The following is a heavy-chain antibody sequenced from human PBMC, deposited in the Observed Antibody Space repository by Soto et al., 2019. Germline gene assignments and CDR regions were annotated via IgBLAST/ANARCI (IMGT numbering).Heavy chain of an antibody. CDR1: GFTFSSYA. D-gene: IGHD1-1*01. CDR2: ISGSGGGT. V-gene: IGHV3-23*01. CDR3: AKFGMATTKRSPPYYIDY. Sequence: HPGGSLRLSCAASGFTFSSYARSWVRQAPGKGLEWVSSISGSGGGTYYADSVKGRFTFSRDNSKNTLYLQMNSLRAEDTAVYYCAKFGMATTKRSPPYYIDYWGQGALVTVYS. J-gene: IGHJ4*02.